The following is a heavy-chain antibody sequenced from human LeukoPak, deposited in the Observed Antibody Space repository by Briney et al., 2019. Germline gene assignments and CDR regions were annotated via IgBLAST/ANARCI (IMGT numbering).Heavy chain of an antibody. CDR3: ARGEDYYGSGSRGDDY. D-gene: IGHD3-10*01. V-gene: IGHV1-69*06. CDR2: IIPIFGTA. J-gene: IGHJ4*02. CDR1: GGTFSSYA. Sequence: SVKVSCKASGGTFSSYAISWVRQAPGQGLEWMGGIIPIFGTANYAQKFQGRVTITADKSTSTAYMELSSLRSEDTAVYYCARGEDYYGSGSRGDDYWGQGTLVTVSS.